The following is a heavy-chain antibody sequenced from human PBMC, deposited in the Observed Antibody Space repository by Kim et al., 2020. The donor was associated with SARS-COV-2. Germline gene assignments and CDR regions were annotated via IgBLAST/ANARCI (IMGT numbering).Heavy chain of an antibody. Sequence: SETLSLTCAVYGGSFSGYYWSWIRQPPGKGLEWIGEINHSGSTNYNPSLKSRVTISVDTSKNQFSLKLSSVTAADTAVYYCARGGPKPSGYYSRGCVDYWGQGTLVTVSS. CDR2: INHSGST. CDR3: ARGGPKPSGYYSRGCVDY. D-gene: IGHD3-22*01. CDR1: GGSFSGYY. V-gene: IGHV4-34*01. J-gene: IGHJ4*02.